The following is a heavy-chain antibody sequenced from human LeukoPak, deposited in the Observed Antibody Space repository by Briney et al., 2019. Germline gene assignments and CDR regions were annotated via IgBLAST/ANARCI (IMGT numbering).Heavy chain of an antibody. CDR2: ISGGGDIT. D-gene: IGHD2-21*02. V-gene: IGHV3-23*01. CDR3: VREDTPATANY. J-gene: IGHJ4*02. CDR1: GFNFANHA. Sequence: GSLRLPCAASGFNFANHAMSWVRQTAGKGLEWVSAISGGGDITYYADSVKGRFTISRDNSKDTLFLQMHSLRPGDTAVYYCVREDTPATANYWGQGTLVTVPS.